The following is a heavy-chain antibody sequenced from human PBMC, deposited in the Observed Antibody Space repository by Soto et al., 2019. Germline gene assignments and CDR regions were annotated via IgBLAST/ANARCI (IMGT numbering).Heavy chain of an antibody. Sequence: EVQLVESGGGLVQPGGSLRLSCAASGFTFSSYSMNWVRQAPGKGLEWVSYISSSSSTIYYADSVKGRFTISRDNAKNALYLQMNSLRAGDTAVYYCARDRGVRYFDWLPPTGDGMDVWGQGTTVTVSS. CDR1: GFTFSSYS. V-gene: IGHV3-48*01. CDR2: ISSSSSTI. D-gene: IGHD3-9*01. CDR3: ARDRGVRYFDWLPPTGDGMDV. J-gene: IGHJ6*02.